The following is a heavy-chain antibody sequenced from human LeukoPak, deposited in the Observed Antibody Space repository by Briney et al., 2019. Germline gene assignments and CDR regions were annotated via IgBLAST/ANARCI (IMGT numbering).Heavy chain of an antibody. CDR3: ARLYCSSTSCSYRY. CDR1: GYTFTGYY. Sequence: ASVKVSCKASGYTFTGYYMHWVRQAPGQGLEWMGWINPNSGGTNYAQKFQGRVTMTRDTSISTAYMELSRLRSDDTAVYYCARLYCSSTSCSYRYWGQGTRVTVSS. D-gene: IGHD2-2*01. J-gene: IGHJ4*02. V-gene: IGHV1-2*02. CDR2: INPNSGGT.